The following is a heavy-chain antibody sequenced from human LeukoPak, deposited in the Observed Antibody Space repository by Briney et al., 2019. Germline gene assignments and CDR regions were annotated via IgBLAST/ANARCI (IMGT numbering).Heavy chain of an antibody. J-gene: IGHJ5*02. CDR3: ARGATMVRGVISDWFDP. Sequence: SQSLSLTCTVSGGSISSGGSYWSWIRHHPGKGLEWIGYIFYSGSTYYNPSLKSRVTISVDTSKNQFSLKLSSVTAADTAVYYCARGATMVRGVISDWFDPWGQGTLGTVSS. D-gene: IGHD3-10*01. CDR1: GGSISSGGSY. CDR2: IFYSGST. V-gene: IGHV4-31*03.